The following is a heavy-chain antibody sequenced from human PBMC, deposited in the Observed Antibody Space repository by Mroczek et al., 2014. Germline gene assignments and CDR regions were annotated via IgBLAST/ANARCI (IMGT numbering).Heavy chain of an antibody. Sequence: QVQLQQWGAGLLKPSETLSLTCAVYGGSFSGYYWSWIRQPPGKGLEWIGEINHSGSTNYNPSLKSRVTISVDTSKNQFSLKLSSVTAADTAVYYCARGLGGSIVRYFDYWGQGTLVTVSS. J-gene: IGHJ4*02. D-gene: IGHD3-16*01. CDR3: ARGLGGSIVRYFDY. V-gene: IGHV4-34*01. CDR1: GGSFSGYY. CDR2: INHSGST.